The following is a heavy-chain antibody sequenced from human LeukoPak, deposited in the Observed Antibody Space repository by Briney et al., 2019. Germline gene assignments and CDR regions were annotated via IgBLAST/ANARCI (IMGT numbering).Heavy chain of an antibody. Sequence: GSLRLSCAASGFTFSSYAMSWVRQAPGKGLEWVSAISGSGGSTYYADSVKGRFTISRDNSKNTLYLQMNSLRAEDTAVYYCAKVIAVAGTPYYFDYWGQGTLVTVSS. V-gene: IGHV3-23*01. D-gene: IGHD6-19*01. CDR3: AKVIAVAGTPYYFDY. CDR1: GFTFSSYA. J-gene: IGHJ4*02. CDR2: ISGSGGST.